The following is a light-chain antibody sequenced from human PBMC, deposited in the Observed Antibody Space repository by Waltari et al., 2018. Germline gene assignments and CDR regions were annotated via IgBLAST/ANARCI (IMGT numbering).Light chain of an antibody. CDR1: SSNTGRNI. V-gene: IGLV1-44*01. CDR3: AAWDDSLNGWV. CDR2: SNS. Sequence: QSVLTQPPSTSGTPGQRVIIACSGSSSNTGRNIVNWYQQLPGPAPKLLIYSNSQRPSGVPDRFSGSKSDTSASLAISGLESDDEADYYCAAWDDSLNGWVFGGGTKLTVL. J-gene: IGLJ3*02.